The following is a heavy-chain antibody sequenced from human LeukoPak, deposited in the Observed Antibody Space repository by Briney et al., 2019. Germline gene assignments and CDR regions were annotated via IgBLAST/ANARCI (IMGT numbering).Heavy chain of an antibody. V-gene: IGHV4-39*07. CDR3: ARDGAEGSSSSYTWFDP. J-gene: IGHJ5*02. CDR1: GGSISSSSYY. Sequence: SETLSLTCTVSGGSISSSSYYWGWIRQPPGKGLEWIGSIYYSGSTYYNPSLKSRVTISVDTSKNQFSLKLSSVTAADTAVYYCARDGAEGSSSSYTWFDPWGQGTLVTVSS. D-gene: IGHD6-6*01. CDR2: IYYSGST.